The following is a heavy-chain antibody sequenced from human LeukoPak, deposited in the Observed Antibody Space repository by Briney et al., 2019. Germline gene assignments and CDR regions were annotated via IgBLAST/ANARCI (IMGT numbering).Heavy chain of an antibody. D-gene: IGHD6-25*01. CDR2: IYYSGST. V-gene: IGHV4-59*12. J-gene: IGHJ3*02. CDR1: GGSISSYY. CDR3: ARDRRLLTQYPDAFDI. Sequence: SETLSLTCTVSGGSISSYYWSWIRQPPGKGLEWIGYIYYSGSTYYNPSLKSRVTISVDTSKNQFSLKLSSVTAADTAVYYCARDRRLLTQYPDAFDIWGQGTMVTVSS.